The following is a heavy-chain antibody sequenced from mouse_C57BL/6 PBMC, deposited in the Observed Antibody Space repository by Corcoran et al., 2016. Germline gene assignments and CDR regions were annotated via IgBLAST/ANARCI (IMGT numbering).Heavy chain of an antibody. V-gene: IGHV1-85*01. Sequence: QVQLQQSGPELVKPGASVKLSCKASGYTFTSYDTNWVKQRPGQGLEWIGWIYPRDGSTKYNEKFKGKATLTVDTSSSTAYMELHSLTSEDSAVYFCARKRDDGSNAMDYWGQGTSVTVSS. J-gene: IGHJ4*01. D-gene: IGHD2-3*01. CDR1: GYTFTSYD. CDR3: ARKRDDGSNAMDY. CDR2: IYPRDGST.